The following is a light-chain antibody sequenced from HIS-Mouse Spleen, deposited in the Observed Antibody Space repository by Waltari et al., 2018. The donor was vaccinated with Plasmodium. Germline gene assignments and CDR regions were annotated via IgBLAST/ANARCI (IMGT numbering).Light chain of an antibody. CDR3: YSTDSSGNHRV. V-gene: IGLV3-10*01. Sequence: SYELTQPPSVSVSPGQTARITCSGDALPKKYAYWYQKKSGQAPVLVIYEDSKRPSGITELFSGSSSGTMATLTISGAQVEDEADYYCYSTDSSGNHRVFGGGTKLTVL. J-gene: IGLJ3*02. CDR2: EDS. CDR1: ALPKKY.